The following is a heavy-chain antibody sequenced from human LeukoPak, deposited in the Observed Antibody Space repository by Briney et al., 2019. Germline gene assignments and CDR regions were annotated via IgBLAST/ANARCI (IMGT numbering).Heavy chain of an antibody. Sequence: SVKVSCKASGGTLSSYAISWVRQAPGQGLEWMGGIIPIFGTANYAQKFQGRVTITTDESTSTAYMELSSLRSEDTAVYYCAIRYCSSTSCYSDSYYYYYYMDVWGKGTTVTVSS. CDR3: AIRYCSSTSCYSDSYYYYYYMDV. CDR2: IIPIFGTA. V-gene: IGHV1-69*05. CDR1: GGTLSSYA. J-gene: IGHJ6*03. D-gene: IGHD2-2*01.